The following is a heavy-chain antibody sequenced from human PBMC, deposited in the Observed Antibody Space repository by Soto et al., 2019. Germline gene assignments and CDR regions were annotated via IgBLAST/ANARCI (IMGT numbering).Heavy chain of an antibody. CDR3: ARDNYGGDY. J-gene: IGHJ4*02. D-gene: IGHD4-17*01. CDR2: ISYAGSNE. V-gene: IGHV3-30-3*01. CDR1: GFGFNNYA. Sequence: HPGGSLRLSCAASGFGFNNYAMHWVRQAPGKGLEWVAVISYAGSNEYYADSVKGRFTISRDNSKNMVYLQMDSLRAGDTAVYYCARDNYGGDYWGQGTLVTVSS.